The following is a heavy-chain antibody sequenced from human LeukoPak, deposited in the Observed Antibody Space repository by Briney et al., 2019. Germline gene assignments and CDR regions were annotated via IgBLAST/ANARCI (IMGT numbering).Heavy chain of an antibody. CDR3: AKGRELPDY. J-gene: IGHJ4*02. CDR2: IWYDGSNK. D-gene: IGHD1-26*01. CDR1: GFSFRTYG. V-gene: IGHV3-30*02. Sequence: GGSLRLSCATSGFSFRTYGMHWVRQAPGKGLEWVAVIWYDGSNKYYADSVKGRFTISRDNSKNTLYLQMNSLRAEDTAVYYCAKGRELPDYWGQGTLVTVSS.